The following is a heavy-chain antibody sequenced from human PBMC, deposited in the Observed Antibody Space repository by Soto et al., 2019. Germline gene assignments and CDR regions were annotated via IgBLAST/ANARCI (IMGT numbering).Heavy chain of an antibody. D-gene: IGHD6-19*01. CDR3: GRMYSSGSGWFHP. J-gene: IGHJ5*02. CDR1: GYFLYAGGYY. CDR2: FYSSGSI. Sequence: SLSLTCFVSGYFLYAGGYYWSWIRHHPGKGLEWIGSFYSSGSIIYNPSLRSRVSISGDMSTNQFSMSLTSVTAADTARYYCGRMYSSGSGWFHPWGQGTLVTVSS. V-gene: IGHV4-31*03.